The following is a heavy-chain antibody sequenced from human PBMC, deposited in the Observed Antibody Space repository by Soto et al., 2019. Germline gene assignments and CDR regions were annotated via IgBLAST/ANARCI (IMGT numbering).Heavy chain of an antibody. J-gene: IGHJ4*02. Sequence: SETLSLTCNVSGGSIRSYYWNWIRRPPGKTLEWIGDVYYGGSANYNPSLKSRVTISVDMSRNQFSLKLNSVTAADTAVYYCARGSMVRGPSRFGYWGQRTLVTASS. D-gene: IGHD3-10*01. CDR3: ARGSMVRGPSRFGY. CDR1: GGSIRSYY. V-gene: IGHV4-59*01. CDR2: VYYGGSA.